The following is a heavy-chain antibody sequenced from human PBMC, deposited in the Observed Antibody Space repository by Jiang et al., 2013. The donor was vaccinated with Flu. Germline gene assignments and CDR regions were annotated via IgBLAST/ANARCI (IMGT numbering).Heavy chain of an antibody. CDR3: AKDRSSGWYRGFDY. D-gene: IGHD6-19*01. CDR2: ISGSGGST. J-gene: IGHJ4*02. CDR1: SYA. V-gene: IGHV3-23*01. Sequence: SYAMSWVRQAPGKGLEWVSAISGSGGSTYYADSVKGRFTISRDNSKNTLYLQMNSLRAEDTAVYYCAKDRSSGWYRGFDYWGQGTLVTVSS.